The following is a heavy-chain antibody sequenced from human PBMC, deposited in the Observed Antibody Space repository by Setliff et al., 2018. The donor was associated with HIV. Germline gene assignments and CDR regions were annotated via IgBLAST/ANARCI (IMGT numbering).Heavy chain of an antibody. D-gene: IGHD3-10*01. J-gene: IGHJ3*02. V-gene: IGHV3-9*01. CDR2: ISWNSGSI. CDR1: GFTFDDYA. CDR3: AKALLLRREVDAFDI. Sequence: GGSLRLSCAASGFTFDDYAMHWVRQAPGKGLEWVSGISWNSGSIGYADSVKGRFTISRDNAKNSLYLQMNSLRAEDTALYYCAKALLLRREVDAFDIWGQGTMVTVSS.